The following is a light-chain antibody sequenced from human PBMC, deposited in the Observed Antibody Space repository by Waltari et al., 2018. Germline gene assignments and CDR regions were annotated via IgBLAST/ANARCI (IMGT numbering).Light chain of an antibody. V-gene: IGLV2-23*02. Sequence: QSALTQPASVSGTPGQSITISCTGTNSDVGNYNLVSWYQHHPGEAPKLMICEVIKRPSGVSNRFSGSKSGNTASLTSSGLQAEDEADYYGCSYAGSGTYVFGTGTKVTVL. CDR3: CSYAGSGTYV. CDR2: EVI. J-gene: IGLJ1*01. CDR1: NSDVGNYNL.